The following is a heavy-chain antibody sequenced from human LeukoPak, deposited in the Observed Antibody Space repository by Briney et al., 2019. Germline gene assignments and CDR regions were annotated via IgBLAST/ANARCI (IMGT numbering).Heavy chain of an antibody. CDR1: GYTFTSYD. V-gene: IGHV1-8*01. J-gene: IGHJ5*02. Sequence: PQASVKVSCKASGYTFTSYDINWVRQATGQGLEWMGWMNPNSGNTGYAQKFQGRVTMTRNTSISTAYMELSSLRSEDTAVYYCVRPRTPRRGYNWFDPWGQGTLVTVSS. D-gene: IGHD1-14*01. CDR2: MNPNSGNT. CDR3: VRPRTPRRGYNWFDP.